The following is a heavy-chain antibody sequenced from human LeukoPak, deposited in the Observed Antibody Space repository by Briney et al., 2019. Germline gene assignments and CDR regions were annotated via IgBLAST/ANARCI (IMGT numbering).Heavy chain of an antibody. Sequence: PSQTLCLSCTLSSGALTSTSHYCGWIRQPPGKGLGWIGSMYYSGSTYYNPSLKSRVTISVDTSKSQFSLKLSSVTAADTAVYYCAREMRSPRGGFDYWDQGTLVTVSS. CDR1: SGALTSTSHY. CDR2: MYYSGST. J-gene: IGHJ4*02. D-gene: IGHD3-10*01. V-gene: IGHV4-39*07. CDR3: AREMRSPRGGFDY.